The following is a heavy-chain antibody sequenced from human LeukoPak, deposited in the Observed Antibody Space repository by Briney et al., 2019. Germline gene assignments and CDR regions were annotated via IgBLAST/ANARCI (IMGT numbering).Heavy chain of an antibody. D-gene: IGHD3-10*01. Sequence: GGSLRLSCASSGFTFSSYLMHWVRQAPGKGLVWVSRIIGDGSNTLYADSVQGRFTISRDNAKNTLYLQMNSLRAEDTAVYYCATDRGGWTAWGQGTLVTVSS. J-gene: IGHJ5*02. V-gene: IGHV3-74*01. CDR2: IIGDGSNT. CDR3: ATDRGGWTA. CDR1: GFTFSSYL.